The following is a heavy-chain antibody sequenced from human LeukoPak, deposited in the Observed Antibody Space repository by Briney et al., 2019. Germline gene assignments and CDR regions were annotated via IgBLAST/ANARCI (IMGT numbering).Heavy chain of an antibody. V-gene: IGHV3-30*02. CDR3: AKGLAPTTYSSSWYGPFDY. Sequence: GGSLRLSCAASGFTFSSYGMHWVRQAPGKGMEWVAFIRYDGSNKYYADSEKGRFTISRDNSKNTLYLQMNSLRAEDTAVYYCAKGLAPTTYSSSWYGPFDYWGQGTLVTVSS. CDR1: GFTFSSYG. D-gene: IGHD6-13*01. J-gene: IGHJ4*02. CDR2: IRYDGSNK.